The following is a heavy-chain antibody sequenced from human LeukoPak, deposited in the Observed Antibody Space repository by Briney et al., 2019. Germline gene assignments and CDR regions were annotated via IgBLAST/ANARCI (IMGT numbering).Heavy chain of an antibody. CDR2: ISSSSSYI. D-gene: IGHD3-9*01. CDR1: GFTFSSYS. J-gene: IGHJ6*04. Sequence: GGSLRLSCAASGFTFSSYSMNWVRQAPGKGLGWVSSISSSSSYIYYADSVKGRFTISRDNAKNSLYLQMNSLRAEDTAVYYCARGILTGYVNYYYYGMDVWGKGTTVTVSS. V-gene: IGHV3-21*01. CDR3: ARGILTGYVNYYYYGMDV.